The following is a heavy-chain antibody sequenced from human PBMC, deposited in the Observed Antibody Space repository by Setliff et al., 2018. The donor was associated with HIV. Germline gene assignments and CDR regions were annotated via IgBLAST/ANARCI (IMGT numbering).Heavy chain of an antibody. CDR1: GGSISSGSYY. V-gene: IGHV4-61*09. Sequence: SETLSLTCTVSGGSISSGSYYWSWIRQPAGKGLEWIGHIYTSGSTNYNPSLKSRVTISVDTSKNQFSLKLSSVTAADTAVYYCARSYYYDSIGYWRSDAFDVWGQGTMVTVSS. J-gene: IGHJ3*01. CDR3: ARSYYYDSIGYWRSDAFDV. D-gene: IGHD3-22*01. CDR2: IYTSGST.